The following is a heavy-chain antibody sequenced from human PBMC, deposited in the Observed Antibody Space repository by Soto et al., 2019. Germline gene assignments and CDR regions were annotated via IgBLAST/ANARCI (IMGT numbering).Heavy chain of an antibody. Sequence: PSETLSLTCAVYGGFVSSGSYYWSWIRQPPGKGLEWIGEMSHSGGTHFNPSLKSRVTMSVDTSKNQFSLTLNSVTAADTATYYCARGGISHWAYFYYMDVWDRGTTVTVSS. V-gene: IGHV4-61*01. CDR1: GGFVSSGSYY. CDR2: MSHSGGT. CDR3: ARGGISHWAYFYYMDV. J-gene: IGHJ6*03. D-gene: IGHD2-21*01.